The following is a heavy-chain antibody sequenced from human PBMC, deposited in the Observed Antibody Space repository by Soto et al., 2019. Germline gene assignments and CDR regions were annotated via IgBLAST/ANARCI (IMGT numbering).Heavy chain of an antibody. D-gene: IGHD5-12*01. CDR2: ISWNSGSI. CDR3: AKEHGGDGYNYGGGGFDY. Sequence: EVQLVESGGGLVQPGRSLRLSCAASGFTFDDYAMHWVRQAPGKGLEWVAGISWNSGSIGYADSVKGRFTISRDNAKNSLYLQRNSLRAEDTAWYYCAKEHGGDGYNYGGGGFDYWGQGTLVTVSS. V-gene: IGHV3-9*01. CDR1: GFTFDDYA. J-gene: IGHJ4*02.